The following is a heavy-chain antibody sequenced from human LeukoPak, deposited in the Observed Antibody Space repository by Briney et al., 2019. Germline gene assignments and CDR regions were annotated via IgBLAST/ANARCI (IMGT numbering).Heavy chain of an antibody. J-gene: IGHJ6*02. Sequence: GGSLRLSCVASGFTLSSYWTSWVRQAPGKGLEWLANIKQDGSEKYYVESVKGRFTISRDNAKNSVYLQMNSLRAEDTAVYYCARASHGLDVWGQGTTVTVSS. CDR3: ARASHGLDV. CDR1: GFTLSSYW. V-gene: IGHV3-7*03. CDR2: IKQDGSEK. D-gene: IGHD5-24*01.